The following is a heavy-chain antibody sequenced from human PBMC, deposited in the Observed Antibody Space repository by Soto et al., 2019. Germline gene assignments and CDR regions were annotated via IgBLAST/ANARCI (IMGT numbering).Heavy chain of an antibody. V-gene: IGHV1-2*04. CDR2: INPNSGGT. CDR3: ARAEPDYYDSSGYYRYYFDY. Sequence: VKVSCKASGFAFTGYYMHWVRQAPGQGLEWMGWINPNSGGTNYAQKFQGWVTMTRDTSISTAYMELSRLRSDDTAVYYCARAEPDYYDSSGYYRYYFDYWGQGTLFTVSS. J-gene: IGHJ4*02. D-gene: IGHD3-22*01. CDR1: GFAFTGYY.